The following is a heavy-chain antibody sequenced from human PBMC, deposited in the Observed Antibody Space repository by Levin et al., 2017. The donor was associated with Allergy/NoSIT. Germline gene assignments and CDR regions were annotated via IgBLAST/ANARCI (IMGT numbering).Heavy chain of an antibody. CDR2: IDPSDSYT. D-gene: IGHD6-13*01. CDR1: GYSFTSYW. V-gene: IGHV5-10-1*01. CDR3: ATRRPGIAAAFDY. J-gene: IGHJ4*02. Sequence: KFSCKGSGYSFTSYWISWVRQMPGKGLEWMGRIDPSDSYTNYSPSFQGHVTISADKSISTAYLQWSSLKASDTAMYYCATRRPGIAAAFDYWGQGTLVTVSS.